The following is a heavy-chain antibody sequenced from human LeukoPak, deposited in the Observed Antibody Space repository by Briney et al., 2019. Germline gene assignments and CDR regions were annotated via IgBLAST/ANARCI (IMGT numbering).Heavy chain of an antibody. CDR3: AKGGVWEWGSIAVAEFYVDY. CDR1: GGSISSYY. J-gene: IGHJ4*02. CDR2: IYYSGST. Sequence: SETLSLTCTVSGGSISSYYWSWIRQPPGKGLEWIGYIYYSGSTNYNPSLKSRVTISVDTSKNQFSLKLSSVTAADTAVYYCAKGGVWEWGSIAVAEFYVDYWGQGTLVTVSS. V-gene: IGHV4-59*01. D-gene: IGHD6-19*01.